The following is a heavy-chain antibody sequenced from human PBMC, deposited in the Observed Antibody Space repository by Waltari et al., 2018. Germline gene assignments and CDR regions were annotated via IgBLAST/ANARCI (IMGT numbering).Heavy chain of an antibody. CDR3: ARGRKVRYCSGGSCYGESNY. CDR2: IIPIFGTA. J-gene: IGHJ4*02. V-gene: IGHV1-69*01. D-gene: IGHD2-15*01. CDR1: GGTFSSYA. Sequence: QVQLVQSGAEVKKPGSSVKVSCKASGGTFSSYAISWVRQAPGQGLGWMGGIIPIFGTANYAQKFQGRVTITADESTSTAYMELSSLRSEDTAVYYCARGRKVRYCSGGSCYGESNYWGQGTLVTVSS.